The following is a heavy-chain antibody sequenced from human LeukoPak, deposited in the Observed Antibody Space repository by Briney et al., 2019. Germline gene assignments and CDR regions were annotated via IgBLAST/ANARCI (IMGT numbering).Heavy chain of an antibody. CDR1: GFTLSSYS. CDR2: ISSSSSYI. Sequence: PGGSLRLSCAASGFTLSSYSMNWVRQAPGKGLEWVSCISSSSSYIYYADSVKGRFTISRDNAKNSLYLQMNSLRAEDTAVYYCARPSDYDYVWGSYRPIGPDYWGQGTLVTVSS. D-gene: IGHD3-16*02. CDR3: ARPSDYDYVWGSYRPIGPDY. J-gene: IGHJ4*02. V-gene: IGHV3-21*01.